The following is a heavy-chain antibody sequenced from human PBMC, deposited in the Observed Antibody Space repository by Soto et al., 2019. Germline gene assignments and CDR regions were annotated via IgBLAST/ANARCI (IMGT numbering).Heavy chain of an antibody. Sequence: GGSLRLSCAASGFTVSSNYMSWVRQAPGKGLEWVSVIYSGGSTYYADSVKGRFTISRDNSKNTLYLQMNSLRAEDTAVYYCAKEGGLSGSYYISRSYHFDYWRQGALVIVSS. V-gene: IGHV3-53*01. J-gene: IGHJ4*02. D-gene: IGHD1-26*01. CDR3: AKEGGLSGSYYISRSYHFDY. CDR1: GFTVSSNY. CDR2: IYSGGST.